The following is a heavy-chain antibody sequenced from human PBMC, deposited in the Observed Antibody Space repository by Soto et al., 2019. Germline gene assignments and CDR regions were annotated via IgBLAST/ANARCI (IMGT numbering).Heavy chain of an antibody. J-gene: IGHJ4*02. Sequence: ASVKVSCKASGYTFTSYYMHWVRQAPGQGLERMGIINPSGGSTSYAQKFQGRVTMTRDTSTSTVYMELSSLRSEDTAVYYCARQQGRITMVRGVPVNTFDYWGQGTLVTVSS. CDR2: INPSGGST. CDR1: GYTFTSYY. V-gene: IGHV1-46*01. CDR3: ARQQGRITMVRGVPVNTFDY. D-gene: IGHD3-10*01.